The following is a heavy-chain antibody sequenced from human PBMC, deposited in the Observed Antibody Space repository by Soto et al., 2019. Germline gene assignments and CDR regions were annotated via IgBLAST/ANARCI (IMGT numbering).Heavy chain of an antibody. D-gene: IGHD2-2*01. J-gene: IGHJ4*02. CDR2: ISTYNANT. Sequence: HVQLVQSGAEVKKPGASVKVSCKASGYTLTSYGISWVRQAPGQGLEWMGWISTYNANTNYAQKFQGRVTMTTDTSTSTAYMELGSLTSVDSAVYYCAREYCTSIRCYGPDYWGQGTLVTVSS. CDR1: GYTLTSYG. V-gene: IGHV1-18*01. CDR3: AREYCTSIRCYGPDY.